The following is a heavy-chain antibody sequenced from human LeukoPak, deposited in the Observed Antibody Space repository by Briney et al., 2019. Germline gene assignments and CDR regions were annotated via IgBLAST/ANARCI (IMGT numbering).Heavy chain of an antibody. CDR2: IYTSGST. CDR1: GDSISSYY. D-gene: IGHD6-13*01. CDR3: ARSNSSSWYGK. V-gene: IGHV4-4*07. Sequence: SETLSLTCTVSGDSISSYYWSWIRQPAGKGLEWIGRIYTSGSTNYNPSLKSRVTMSLDTSKNQFSLQLNSVTPEDTAVYYCARSNSSSWYGKWGQGTLVTVSS. J-gene: IGHJ4*02.